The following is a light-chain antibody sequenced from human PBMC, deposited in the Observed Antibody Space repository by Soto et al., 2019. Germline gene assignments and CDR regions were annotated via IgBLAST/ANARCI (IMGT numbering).Light chain of an antibody. CDR2: EGS. J-gene: IGLJ1*01. V-gene: IGLV2-23*03. CDR1: SSDVGSYNL. Sequence: QSALTQPASVSGCPGQSITISCTGTSSDVGSYNLVSWYQQHPGKAPKLMIYEGSKRPSGVSNRFSGSKSGNTASLTISGLQAEDEADYYCCSYAGSSTFLYVFGTGTKVPVL. CDR3: CSYAGSSTFLYV.